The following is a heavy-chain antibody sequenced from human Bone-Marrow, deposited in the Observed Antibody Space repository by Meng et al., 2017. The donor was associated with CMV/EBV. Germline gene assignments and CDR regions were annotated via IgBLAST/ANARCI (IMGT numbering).Heavy chain of an antibody. CDR3: AREAGYYYYDKDV. CDR2: IYYSGST. D-gene: IGHD3-22*01. J-gene: IGHJ6*02. Sequence: SETLSLTCTVFGGSISSGDYYWSWIRQPPGKGLEWIGYIYYSGSTYYNPSLKSRVTIAVDTSKHQFSLKLSSVTAADTAVYYCAREAGYYYYDKDVWGQGTTVTVSS. CDR1: GGSISSGDYY. V-gene: IGHV4-30-4*08.